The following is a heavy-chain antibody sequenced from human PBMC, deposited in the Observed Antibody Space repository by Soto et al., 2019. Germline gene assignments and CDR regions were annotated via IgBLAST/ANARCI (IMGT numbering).Heavy chain of an antibody. CDR2: ISGSGGST. V-gene: IGHV3-23*01. D-gene: IGHD6-19*01. Sequence: GGSLRLSCAASGFTFSSYAMSWVRQAPGKGLEWVSAISGSGGSTYYADSVKGRFTISRDNSKNTLYLQMNSLRAEDTAVYYCAKDRGYEWLVQGSLYWGQGTLVTVSS. J-gene: IGHJ4*02. CDR3: AKDRGYEWLVQGSLY. CDR1: GFTFSSYA.